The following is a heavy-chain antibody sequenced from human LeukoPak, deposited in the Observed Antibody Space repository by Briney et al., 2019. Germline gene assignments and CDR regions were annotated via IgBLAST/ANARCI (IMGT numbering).Heavy chain of an antibody. Sequence: SETLSLTCAVYGGSFSGYYWSWIRQPPGKGLEWIGEINHSGSTNYNPSLKSRVTISVDTSKNQFSLKLSSATAADTAVYYCASSSTVEPPFDYWGQGTLVTVSS. V-gene: IGHV4-34*01. CDR2: INHSGST. D-gene: IGHD4-23*01. CDR3: ASSSTVEPPFDY. J-gene: IGHJ4*02. CDR1: GGSFSGYY.